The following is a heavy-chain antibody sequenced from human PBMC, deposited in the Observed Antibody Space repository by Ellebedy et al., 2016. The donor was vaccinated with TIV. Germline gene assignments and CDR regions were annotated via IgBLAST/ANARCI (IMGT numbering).Heavy chain of an antibody. CDR2: INQDGGEK. CDR1: GFTLSRHW. V-gene: IGHV3-7*01. Sequence: GESLKISCAASGFTLSRHWMSWVRQGPGKGLEWVANINQDGGEKNYVDSVRGRFTISRDKSKNTLYLQMDSLRADDTAVYHCAKDVTGSYHIIDYWGQGTLVTVSS. J-gene: IGHJ4*02. D-gene: IGHD3-10*01. CDR3: AKDVTGSYHIIDY.